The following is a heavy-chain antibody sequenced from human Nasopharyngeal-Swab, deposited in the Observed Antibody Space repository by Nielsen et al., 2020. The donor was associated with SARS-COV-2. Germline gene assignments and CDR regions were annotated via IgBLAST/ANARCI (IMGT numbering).Heavy chain of an antibody. CDR2: IYYSGST. J-gene: IGHJ4*02. D-gene: IGHD4-17*01. CDR3: ARAGAGNYGDHFDY. V-gene: IGHV4-31*02. Sequence: WIRQPPGKGLEWIGYIYYSGSTYYNPSLKSRVTISVDTSKNQFSLKLSSVTAADTAVYYCARAGAGNYGDHFDYWGQGTLVTVSS.